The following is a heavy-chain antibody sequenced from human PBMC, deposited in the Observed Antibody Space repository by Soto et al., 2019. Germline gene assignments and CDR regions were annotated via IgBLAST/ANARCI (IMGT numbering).Heavy chain of an antibody. J-gene: IGHJ4*02. CDR2: ISVHNGYT. CDR1: GYSFSSYG. D-gene: IGHD1-1*01. CDR3: ARLDHNSGPHDY. Sequence: ASVKVSCKASGYSFSSYGISWVRQAPGQGLEWVGWISVHNGYTKYATELQGRVTMTTDTSTSTAYMELRSLRSDDSAVYFCARLDHNSGPHDYWGQGTLVTVSS. V-gene: IGHV1-18*01.